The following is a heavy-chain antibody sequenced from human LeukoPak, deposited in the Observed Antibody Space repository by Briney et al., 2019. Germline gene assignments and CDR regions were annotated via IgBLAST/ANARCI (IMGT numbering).Heavy chain of an antibody. CDR3: AKAISAAPKYYFDY. J-gene: IGHJ4*02. V-gene: IGHV3-9*01. CDR2: TSWNSGSI. D-gene: IGHD2-2*01. CDR1: GFTFDDYA. Sequence: GGSLRLSCAASGFTFDDYAMHWVRQAPGKGLEWVSGTSWNSGSIGYADSVKGRFTISRDNAKNSLYLQMNSLRAEDTALYYCAKAISAAPKYYFDYWGQGTLVTVSS.